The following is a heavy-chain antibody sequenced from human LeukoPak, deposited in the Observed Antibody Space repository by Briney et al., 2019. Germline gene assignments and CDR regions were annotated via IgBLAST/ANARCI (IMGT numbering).Heavy chain of an antibody. CDR3: ARENTMVRGATYYYYGMDV. V-gene: IGHV3-53*04. CDR1: GFPVSSNY. Sequence: GGSLRLYCAASGFPVSSNYMSWVRQAPGKGLEWGSVIYSGGSTYYADSVKGRFTISRHNSKNTLYLQMNSLRAEDTAVYYCARENTMVRGATYYYYGMDVWGQGTTVTVSS. D-gene: IGHD3-10*01. J-gene: IGHJ6*02. CDR2: IYSGGST.